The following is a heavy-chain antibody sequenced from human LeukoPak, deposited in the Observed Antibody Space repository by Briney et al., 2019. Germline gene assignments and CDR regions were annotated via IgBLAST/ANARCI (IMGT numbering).Heavy chain of an antibody. V-gene: IGHV3-7*01. CDR2: IKQEGSEK. D-gene: IGHD1-26*01. J-gene: IGHJ3*02. CDR3: ARDRIVGATGDFDI. Sequence: SGGSLRLSCAASGFTFSSSWMSGVRRAPGKGREGVANIKQEGSEKYCGDSVKGRFTISRDNAKKSLYLQMNSLRAEDTAVYYCARDRIVGATGDFDIWGQGTMVTVSS. CDR1: GFTFSSSW.